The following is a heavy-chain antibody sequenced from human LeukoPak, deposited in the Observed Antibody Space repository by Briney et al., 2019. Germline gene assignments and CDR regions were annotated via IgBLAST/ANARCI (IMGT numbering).Heavy chain of an antibody. Sequence: SVKVSCKASGGTFSSYAISWVRQAPGQGLEWMGRIIPILGIANYAQKFQGRVTITADKSTSTAYMELSSLRSEDTAVYYCARDAHYDFWSGPDYWGQGTPVTVSS. CDR3: ARDAHYDFWSGPDY. J-gene: IGHJ4*02. D-gene: IGHD3-3*01. V-gene: IGHV1-69*04. CDR2: IIPILGIA. CDR1: GGTFSSYA.